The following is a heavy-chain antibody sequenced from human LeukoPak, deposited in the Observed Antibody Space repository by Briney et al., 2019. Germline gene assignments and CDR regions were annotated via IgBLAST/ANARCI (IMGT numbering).Heavy chain of an antibody. Sequence: GSLRLSCAASGFTFSNYAMSWVRQAPGKGLEWIGSIYYSGSTYYNPSLKSRVTISVDTSKNQFSLKLSSVTAADTAVYYCGLVEMATITIDYWGQGTLVTVSS. CDR3: GLVEMATITIDY. D-gene: IGHD5-24*01. CDR2: IYYSGST. V-gene: IGHV4-38-2*01. J-gene: IGHJ4*02. CDR1: GFTFSNYA.